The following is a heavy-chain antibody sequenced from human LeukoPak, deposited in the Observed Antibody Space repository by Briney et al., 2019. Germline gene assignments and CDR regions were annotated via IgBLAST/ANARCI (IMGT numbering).Heavy chain of an antibody. Sequence: GGSLRLSCAASGLTFSSDSMTWVPRTPGKGLEWVSTISGSGVSTIYADPVKGRFTISRDNSKNHLSVHMNSLSAEDTAVYYCAKGMNCESYEKNDYWGQGTLVTVSS. CDR1: GLTFSSDS. J-gene: IGHJ4*02. CDR2: ISGSGVST. V-gene: IGHV3-23*01. CDR3: AKGMNCESYEKNDY. D-gene: IGHD1-26*01.